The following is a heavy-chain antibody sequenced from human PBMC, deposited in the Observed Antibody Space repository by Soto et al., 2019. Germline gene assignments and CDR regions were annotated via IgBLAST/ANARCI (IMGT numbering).Heavy chain of an antibody. J-gene: IGHJ6*02. CDR1: GGSVSGHF. Sequence: QVQLQESGPGLVKPSETLSLSCTVSGGSVSGHFWSWIRQPPGKRLEWIGNIYDGVTTNYNPSLKSGVNLSVDTSKRQFSLKLSSVTAADTAVYYCAINADVWGQGTTVTVSS. CDR2: IYDGVTT. V-gene: IGHV4-59*08. CDR3: AINADV. D-gene: IGHD2-8*01.